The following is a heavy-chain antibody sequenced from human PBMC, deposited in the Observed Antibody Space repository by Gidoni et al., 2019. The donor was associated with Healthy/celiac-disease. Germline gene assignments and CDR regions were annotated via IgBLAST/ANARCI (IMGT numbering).Heavy chain of an antibody. CDR3: ARYYYGSGSISKYYYYYMDV. Sequence: QVQLQQWGAGLLKPSETLSLTCAVYGGSFSGYYWSWIRQPPGKGLEWIGEINHSGSTNYNPSLKSRVTISVDTSKNQFSLKLSSVTAADTAVYYCARYYYGSGSISKYYYYYMDVWGKGTTVTVSS. J-gene: IGHJ6*03. CDR1: GGSFSGYY. V-gene: IGHV4-34*01. CDR2: INHSGST. D-gene: IGHD3-10*01.